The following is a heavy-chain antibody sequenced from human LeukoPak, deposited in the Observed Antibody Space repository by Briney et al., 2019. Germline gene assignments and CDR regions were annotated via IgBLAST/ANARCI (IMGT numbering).Heavy chain of an antibody. CDR2: ISLSGGST. Sequence: GGSLRLSCAASGFTFGSYVMSWVRQAPGKGLGWVSDISLSGGSTSYADSVKGRFTISRDNSKNTLYLQLVNLRAEDTAVYYCASGYSSGWSDYWGQGTLATVSS. CDR1: GFTFGSYV. J-gene: IGHJ4*02. V-gene: IGHV3-23*01. CDR3: ASGYSSGWSDY. D-gene: IGHD6-19*01.